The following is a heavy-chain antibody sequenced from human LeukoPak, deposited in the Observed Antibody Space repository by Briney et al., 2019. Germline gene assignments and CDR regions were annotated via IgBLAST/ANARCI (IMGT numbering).Heavy chain of an antibody. CDR2: IYSGDST. CDR1: GFTFSRYW. J-gene: IGHJ4*02. CDR3: ARVGQELTRGGVDY. D-gene: IGHD6-13*01. Sequence: PGGSLSLSCAASGFTFSRYWMHWVRQAPGKGLEWVSVIYSGDSTYYADSVKGRFTISRDNSKNTLYLQMNSLRAEDTAVYYCARVGQELTRGGVDYWGQGTLVTVSS. V-gene: IGHV3-66*01.